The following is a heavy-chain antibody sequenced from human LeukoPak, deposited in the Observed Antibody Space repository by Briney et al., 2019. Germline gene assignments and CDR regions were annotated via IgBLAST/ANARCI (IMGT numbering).Heavy chain of an antibody. CDR3: ATLAPNYYDSSGYYYYYYMDV. J-gene: IGHJ6*03. CDR2: IYYSGST. V-gene: IGHV4-39*07. D-gene: IGHD3-22*01. CDR1: GGSISSSSYY. Sequence: SETLSLACTVSGGSISSSSYYWGWIRQPPGKGLEWIGSIYYSGSTYYNPSLKSRVTISVDTSKNQFSLKLSSVTAADTAVYYCATLAPNYYDSSGYYYYYYMDVWGKGTTVTVSS.